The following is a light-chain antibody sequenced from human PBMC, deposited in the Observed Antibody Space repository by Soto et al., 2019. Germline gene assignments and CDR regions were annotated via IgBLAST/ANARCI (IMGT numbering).Light chain of an antibody. CDR3: QQSYSTLRT. CDR2: AAS. CDR1: QYISTY. Sequence: DIQMTQSPSALSASVGDRFTVTCRASQYISTYLNWYQQKPGKAPKLLVYAASSLQSGVPSRFSGGGSGTDFTLTISSLQPEDFATYYCQQSYSTLRTFGQGTKVDIK. V-gene: IGKV1-39*01. J-gene: IGKJ1*01.